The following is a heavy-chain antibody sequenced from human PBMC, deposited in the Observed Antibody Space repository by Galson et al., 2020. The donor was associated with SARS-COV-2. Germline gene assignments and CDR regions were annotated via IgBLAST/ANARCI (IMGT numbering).Heavy chain of an antibody. D-gene: IGHD3-10*01. V-gene: IGHV1-2*06. Sequence: ASVKVSCKASGYTFTGYYMHCVRQAPGQGLEWMGRINPNSGCTNYAQNFQGRVTMTRDTSISTAYMELNRLRSDDTAVYYCARADYGSGPYSWVDPWGQGTLVIVSS. J-gene: IGHJ5*02. CDR2: INPNSGCT. CDR3: ARADYGSGPYSWVDP. CDR1: GYTFTGYY.